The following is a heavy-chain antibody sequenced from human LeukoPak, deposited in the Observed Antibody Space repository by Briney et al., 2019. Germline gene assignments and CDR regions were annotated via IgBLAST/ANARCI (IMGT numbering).Heavy chain of an antibody. CDR1: GFSFSSYA. CDR3: AKAQSSGSDYDTFDV. D-gene: IGHD6-19*01. V-gene: IGHV3-23*01. Sequence: GGSLRLSCSASGFSFSSYAMSWVRQAPGKGLEWVSAIGGCGGFTYYADSVKGRFTISRDNSKNTLYVQMNSLGAGDTAVYYCAKAQSSGSDYDTFDVWGQGTMVTVTS. J-gene: IGHJ3*01. CDR2: IGGCGGFT.